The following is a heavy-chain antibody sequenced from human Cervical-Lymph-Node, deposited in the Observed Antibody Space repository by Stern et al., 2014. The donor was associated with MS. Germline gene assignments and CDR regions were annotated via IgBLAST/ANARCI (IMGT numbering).Heavy chain of an antibody. CDR1: GFTFRNYD. CDR2: ITSDGGST. CDR3: ARGSR. Sequence: EVQLVESGGGLVQPGGSLRLSCVGSGFTFRNYDMHWVRQAPGKGLEYVSAITSDGGSTYYAKFVKGRFTISRDNAKNTLYLQMGRLRGDDMAVYYCARGSRWGQGTLVTVSS. V-gene: IGHV3-64*01. J-gene: IGHJ4*02.